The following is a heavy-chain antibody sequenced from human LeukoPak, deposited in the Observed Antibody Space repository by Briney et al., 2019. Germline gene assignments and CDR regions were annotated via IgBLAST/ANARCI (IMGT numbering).Heavy chain of an antibody. V-gene: IGHV1-2*02. D-gene: IGHD3-22*01. Sequence: GASVKVSCKASGYTFTGYYIHWVRQAPGQGLEWMGWINPNNGGTNYVQKFQDRVTMTRDTSISTAYMELSRLRSDDTAVYYCARDQNYYDSSGYYGIDCWGLGTLVTVSS. CDR2: INPNNGGT. J-gene: IGHJ4*02. CDR3: ARDQNYYDSSGYYGIDC. CDR1: GYTFTGYY.